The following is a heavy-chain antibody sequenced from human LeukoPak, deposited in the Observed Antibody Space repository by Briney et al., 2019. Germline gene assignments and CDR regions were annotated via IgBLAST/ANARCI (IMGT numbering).Heavy chain of an antibody. CDR2: ISGSGGST. V-gene: IGHV3-23*01. CDR1: GFTFSSYA. D-gene: IGHD2-8*02. J-gene: IGHJ5*02. CDR3: AKHATRVVYSRLFDP. Sequence: GGSLRLSCAASGFTFSSYAMSWVRQAPGKGLEWVSAISGSGGSTYYADSVKGRFTISRHNSKNTLYLQMNSLRAEDTAVYYCAKHATRVVYSRLFDPWGQGTLVTVSS.